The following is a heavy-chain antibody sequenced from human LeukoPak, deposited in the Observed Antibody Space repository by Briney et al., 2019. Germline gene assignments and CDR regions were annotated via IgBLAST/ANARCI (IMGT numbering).Heavy chain of an antibody. D-gene: IGHD2-2*01. J-gene: IGHJ5*02. V-gene: IGHV3-7*01. CDR3: ARDCSSTNCYRGGFDP. Sequence: GGSLRLSCAASGFTFGSYWMSWVRQAPGKGLEWVANIKQDGSEKYYVDSVMGRFTISRDNGKNSLYLQINSLRAEDTAVYYCARDCSSTNCYRGGFDPWGQGTLVTVSS. CDR1: GFTFGSYW. CDR2: IKQDGSEK.